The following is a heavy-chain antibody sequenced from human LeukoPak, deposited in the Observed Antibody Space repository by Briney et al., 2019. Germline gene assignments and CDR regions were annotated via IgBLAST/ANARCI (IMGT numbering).Heavy chain of an antibody. Sequence: PGGSLRLSCAASGFTFSSYAMHWVRHAPGKGLERVAVISYDGSNKYYADSVKGRFTISRDNSKNTLYLQMNSLRAEDTAVYYCATGSEMATITYWGQGTLVTVSS. D-gene: IGHD5-24*01. CDR3: ATGSEMATITY. CDR2: ISYDGSNK. CDR1: GFTFSSYA. V-gene: IGHV3-30*04. J-gene: IGHJ4*02.